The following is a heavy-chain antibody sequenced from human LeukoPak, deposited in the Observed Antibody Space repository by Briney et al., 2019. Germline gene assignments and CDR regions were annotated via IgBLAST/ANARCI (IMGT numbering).Heavy chain of an antibody. CDR2: MNPNNGNT. CDR3: ARLASSSWPLYYYYGMDV. J-gene: IGHJ6*02. Sequence: ASVKVSCKASGYIFTSYDINWVRQAAGRGLEWMGWMNPNNGNTGYAQKFQGRVTMTRSTSISTAYMELSSLRSEDTAVYYCARLASSSWPLYYYYGMDVWGQGTTVTVSS. CDR1: GYIFTSYD. V-gene: IGHV1-8*01. D-gene: IGHD6-13*01.